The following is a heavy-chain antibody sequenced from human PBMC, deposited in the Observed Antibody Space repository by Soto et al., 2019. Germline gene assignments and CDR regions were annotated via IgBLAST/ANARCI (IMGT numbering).Heavy chain of an antibody. CDR1: GFTFSSYA. V-gene: IGHV3-23*01. J-gene: IGHJ5*02. D-gene: IGHD2-2*01. CDR2: ISGSGGIA. Sequence: GGSLRLSCAASGFTFSSYAMSWVRQTPGKGLEWVSVISGSGGIANYADSVKGRLTISRDNSKNTLFLQVNSLRVDDTAVYYCTKLTSWYGGWFDPWGQGTLVTAPQ. CDR3: TKLTSWYGGWFDP.